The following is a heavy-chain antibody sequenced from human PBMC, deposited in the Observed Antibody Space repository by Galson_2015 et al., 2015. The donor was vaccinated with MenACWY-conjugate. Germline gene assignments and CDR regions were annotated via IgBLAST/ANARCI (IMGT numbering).Heavy chain of an antibody. CDR1: GFAFSGYA. J-gene: IGHJ4*02. Sequence: SLRLSCAGSGFAFSGYAITWVRQAPGKGLKWVSTINVSGGSTHYADFVRGRVTISRDNSRNTVYLQMNSLRVDDTAVYYCARHMGPSANSYWYGVDYWGRGILVTVSS. V-gene: IGHV3-23*01. CDR3: ARHMGPSANSYWYGVDY. D-gene: IGHD3-10*01. CDR2: INVSGGST.